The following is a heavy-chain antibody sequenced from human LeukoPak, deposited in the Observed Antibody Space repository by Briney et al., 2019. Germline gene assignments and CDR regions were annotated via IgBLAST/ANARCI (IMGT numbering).Heavy chain of an antibody. V-gene: IGHV4-59*08. CDR1: GGSISSYY. Sequence: SETLSLTCTVSGGSISSYYWSWIRRPPGKGLEWIGYIYYSGSTNYNPSLKSRVTISVDTSKNQFSLKLSSVTAADTAVYYCARHGPYYDFWSGPPPGGMDVWGQGTTVTVSS. D-gene: IGHD3-3*01. CDR2: IYYSGST. CDR3: ARHGPYYDFWSGPPPGGMDV. J-gene: IGHJ6*02.